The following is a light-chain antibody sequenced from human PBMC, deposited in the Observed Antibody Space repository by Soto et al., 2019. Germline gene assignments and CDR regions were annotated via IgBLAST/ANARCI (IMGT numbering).Light chain of an antibody. Sequence: ALQMTQSPSSLSASVGDRVTITCRASQDIRTELGWYQQKPGKAPKLVIYGATTLQSGVPSRFSGSGSGTDFTLTIRGLQPEDFATYYCLQDYNYPRTFGQGTKVDIK. V-gene: IGKV1-6*01. CDR2: GAT. CDR1: QDIRTE. J-gene: IGKJ1*01. CDR3: LQDYNYPRT.